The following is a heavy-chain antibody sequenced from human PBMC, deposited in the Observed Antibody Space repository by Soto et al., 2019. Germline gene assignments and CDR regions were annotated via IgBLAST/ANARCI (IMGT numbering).Heavy chain of an antibody. CDR1: GYTFTSYY. CDR2: INPSGGST. Sequence: ASVKVSCKASGYTFTSYYMHLVRQAPGQGLEWMGIINPSGGSTSYAQKFQGRVTMTRDTSTSTVYMELSSLRSEDTAVYYCARGDYDCLSGYYPRLVDYWAQRSLVTVSS. V-gene: IGHV1-46*03. D-gene: IGHD3-9*01. CDR3: ARGDYDCLSGYYPRLVDY. J-gene: IGHJ4*02.